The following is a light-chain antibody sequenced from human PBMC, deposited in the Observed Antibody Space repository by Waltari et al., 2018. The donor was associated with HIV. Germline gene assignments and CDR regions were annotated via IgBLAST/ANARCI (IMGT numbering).Light chain of an antibody. V-gene: IGLV3-1*01. CDR1: TLGDKY. CDR3: QAWDSSTWV. J-gene: IGLJ3*02. Sequence: SYEVTQPPSVSVSPGQTASITCSGDTLGDKYACWYQQKPGQSPVLVIYQDKKQPSGIPERFSGSNSGNTATLTISGTQAMDEADYYCQAWDSSTWVFGGGTKLTVL. CDR2: QDK.